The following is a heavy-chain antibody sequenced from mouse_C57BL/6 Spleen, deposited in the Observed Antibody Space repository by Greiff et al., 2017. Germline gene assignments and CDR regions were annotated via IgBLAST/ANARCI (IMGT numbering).Heavy chain of an antibody. D-gene: IGHD1-1*01. V-gene: IGHV1-39*01. CDR1: GYSFTDYY. Sequence: EVQLQQSGPELVKPGASVKISCKASGYSFTDYYMNWVKQSNGKSLEWIGVINPNYGTTSYNQKFKGKDTLTVDQSSSTAYMRLNSLTSEDSAVYYGAKSGSNHYYFDYWGQGTTLTVSS. CDR3: AKSGSNHYYFDY. J-gene: IGHJ2*01. CDR2: INPNYGTT.